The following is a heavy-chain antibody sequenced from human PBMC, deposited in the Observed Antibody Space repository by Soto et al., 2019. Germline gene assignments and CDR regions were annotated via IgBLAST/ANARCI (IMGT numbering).Heavy chain of an antibody. J-gene: IGHJ6*02. CDR3: ARDLWGYCGADCYPLDV. CDR1: GSSISSGGYY. CDR2: IYYSGST. V-gene: IGHV4-31*03. D-gene: IGHD2-21*02. Sequence: SETLSLTCTVSGSSISSGGYYWSWFRQHPEKGLEWIGYIYYSGSTYYNPSLKSRVTISVDTSKNQFSLKLSSVTAADTAVYYCARDLWGYCGADCYPLDVWGQGTTVTVSS.